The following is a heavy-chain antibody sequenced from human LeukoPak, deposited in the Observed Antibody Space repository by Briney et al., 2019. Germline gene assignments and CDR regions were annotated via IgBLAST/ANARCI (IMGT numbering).Heavy chain of an antibody. CDR2: ICSSGST. V-gene: IGHV4-4*07. D-gene: IGHD3-9*01. J-gene: IGHJ5*02. CDR1: GGSISSYY. CDR3: ARDVNYDLFGESDWFDP. Sequence: SESLSLTCTVSGGSISSYYWSWIRQPAGKGLEWIGRICSSGSTNYNPSLQSRVTMSVDTSKNQFSLKLSSVTAADTAVYYCARDVNYDLFGESDWFDPWGQGTLVTVSS.